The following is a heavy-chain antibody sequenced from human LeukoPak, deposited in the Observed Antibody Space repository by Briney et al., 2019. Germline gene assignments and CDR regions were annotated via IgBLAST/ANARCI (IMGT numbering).Heavy chain of an antibody. CDR1: GFTFNAYA. V-gene: IGHV3-43*02. CDR3: VRDTGSGWDFDS. Sequence: GGSLRLSCAASGFTFNAYAIHWVRQAPGKGLEWVSLVKGDGVTTDYANSVKGRFTVSRDNSKNSLYLQMSNLRTEDTALYYCVRDTGSGWDFDSWGQGTLVTVSS. J-gene: IGHJ4*02. D-gene: IGHD6-19*01. CDR2: VKGDGVTT.